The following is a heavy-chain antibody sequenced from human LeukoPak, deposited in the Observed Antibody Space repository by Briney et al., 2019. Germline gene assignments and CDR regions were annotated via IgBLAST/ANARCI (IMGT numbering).Heavy chain of an antibody. V-gene: IGHV3-7*03. Sequence: GGSLRLSCAASGFIFTGYFMSWVRQAPGKGLEWVASIKHDGSEKYYVDSVRGRFTISRDNTKNLLYLQMSSLRAEDTAVYYCATVRGGRDYWGQGTLVTVSS. CDR2: IKHDGSEK. CDR1: GFIFTGYF. D-gene: IGHD2-15*01. J-gene: IGHJ4*02. CDR3: ATVRGGRDY.